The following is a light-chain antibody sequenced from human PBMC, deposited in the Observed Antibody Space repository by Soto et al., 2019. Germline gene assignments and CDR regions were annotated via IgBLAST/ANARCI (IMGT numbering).Light chain of an antibody. CDR2: GAS. CDR1: QSVSSY. V-gene: IGKV3-11*01. CDR3: QQRSSWPT. Sequence: EIVLTQSPATLSLSPGERATLSCRASQSVSSYLAWYQQKPGQAPRLLIYGASNRATGIPARFSGSGSGTDFTLTISSLEPEDFAVYYCQQRSSWPTFGQGTKV. J-gene: IGKJ1*01.